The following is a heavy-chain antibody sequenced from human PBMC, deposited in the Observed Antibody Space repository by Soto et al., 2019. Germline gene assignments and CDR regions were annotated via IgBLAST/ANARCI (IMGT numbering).Heavy chain of an antibody. D-gene: IGHD7-27*01. V-gene: IGHV1-69*12. Sequence: QVQLVQSGAEVKKPGSSVKVSCKAAGGTFSNYAISWVRQAPGQGLEWMGGLIPIFGTPDYAQKFQGRVTITADGSTSTAYMELSSLRSEDTAVYYCASQLTGDSYYSGMDVWCQGTTVTVSS. CDR3: ASQLTGDSYYSGMDV. CDR2: LIPIFGTP. CDR1: GGTFSNYA. J-gene: IGHJ6*02.